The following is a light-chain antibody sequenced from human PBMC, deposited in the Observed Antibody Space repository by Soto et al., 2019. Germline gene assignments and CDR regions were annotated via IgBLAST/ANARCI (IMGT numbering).Light chain of an antibody. Sequence: DIKMTQSPSTLSASVGGRVTITCRASHNLDKWLAWYQQKPGKAPKILIYEASSLQSGVPSRFSGSGSGTEFTLTITSLQPDDFATYYCQQYNTFLTFGGGTKVDIK. CDR2: EAS. V-gene: IGKV1-5*03. CDR1: HNLDKW. CDR3: QQYNTFLT. J-gene: IGKJ4*01.